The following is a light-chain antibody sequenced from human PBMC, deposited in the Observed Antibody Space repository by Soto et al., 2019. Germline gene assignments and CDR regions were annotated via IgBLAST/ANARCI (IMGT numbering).Light chain of an antibody. Sequence: QSVLTQPPSVSGSPGQSVTISCTGTTSDVGSYNRVSWYQQTPGTAPKLIIYDVGSRPSGVPDRFSGSKSGNTASLTISGLQAEDEADYYCSSYTSSSTLLFVFGTGTKVTVL. V-gene: IGLV2-18*02. CDR3: SSYTSSSTLLFV. J-gene: IGLJ1*01. CDR1: TSDVGSYNR. CDR2: DVG.